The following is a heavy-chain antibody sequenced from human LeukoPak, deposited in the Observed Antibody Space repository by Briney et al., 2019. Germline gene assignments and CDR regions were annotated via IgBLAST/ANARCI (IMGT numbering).Heavy chain of an antibody. J-gene: IGHJ4*02. CDR3: ARGDITMIVVFDY. V-gene: IGHV1-2*02. Sequence: ASVKVSCKASGYTFTGYYMHWVRQAPGQGLEWMGWINPNSGGTNYAQKFQGRVTMTRDTSISTAYMELSRLRSDDTAVCYCARGDITMIVVFDYWGQGTLVTVSS. D-gene: IGHD3-22*01. CDR2: INPNSGGT. CDR1: GYTFTGYY.